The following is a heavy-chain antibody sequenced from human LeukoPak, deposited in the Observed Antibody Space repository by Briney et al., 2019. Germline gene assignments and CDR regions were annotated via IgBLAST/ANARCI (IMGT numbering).Heavy chain of an antibody. V-gene: IGHV4-38-2*01. Sequence: SETLSLTCAVSGYSISSGYYWGWIRQPPGKGLEWIGSIYHSGSTYYNPSLKSRVTISVDTSKNQFSLKLSSVTAADTAVYYCARHSGYVTAYYYYYMDVWGKGTTATVSS. D-gene: IGHD5-12*01. J-gene: IGHJ6*03. CDR1: GYSISSGYY. CDR2: IYHSGST. CDR3: ARHSGYVTAYYYYYMDV.